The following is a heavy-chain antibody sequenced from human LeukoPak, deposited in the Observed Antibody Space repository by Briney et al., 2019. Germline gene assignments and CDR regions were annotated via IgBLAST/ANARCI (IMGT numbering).Heavy chain of an antibody. CDR3: AREWELLPNFDY. V-gene: IGHV1-2*02. J-gene: IGHJ4*02. CDR2: INPNSGGT. D-gene: IGHD1-26*01. Sequence: ASVKVSCKASGYTFTGYYMHWVRQAPGQGLEWMGWINPNSGGTNYAQKFQGRVTMTRDTSISTAYMELSRLRSDDTAVYYCAREWELLPNFDYWGQGTLVTVSS. CDR1: GYTFTGYY.